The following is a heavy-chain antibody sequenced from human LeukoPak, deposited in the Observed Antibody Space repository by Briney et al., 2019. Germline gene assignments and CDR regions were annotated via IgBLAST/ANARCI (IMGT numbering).Heavy chain of an antibody. CDR1: GFTFSNYW. CDR3: ARDQYYDFWSGYYLFDY. D-gene: IGHD3-3*01. CDR2: ISSSSSYI. Sequence: GGSLRLSCAASGFTFSNYWMTWVRRAPGKGLEWVSSISSSSSYIYYADSVKGRFTISRDNAKNSLYLQMNSLRAEDTAVYYCARDQYYDFWSGYYLFDYWGQGTLVTVSS. J-gene: IGHJ4*02. V-gene: IGHV3-21*01.